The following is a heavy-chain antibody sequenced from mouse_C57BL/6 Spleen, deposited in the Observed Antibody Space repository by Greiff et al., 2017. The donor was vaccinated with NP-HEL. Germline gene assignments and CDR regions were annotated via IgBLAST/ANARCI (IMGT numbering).Heavy chain of an antibody. Sequence: VQLQQSGAELVKPGASVKMSCKASGYTFTSYWITWVKQRPGQGLEWIGDIYPGSGSTNYNEKFKSKATLTVDISSSTAYMQLSSLTSEDSAVYYWVPLYYDYDGPFAYWGQGTLVTVSA. D-gene: IGHD2-4*01. CDR1: GYTFTSYW. CDR2: IYPGSGST. V-gene: IGHV1-55*01. J-gene: IGHJ3*01. CDR3: VPLYYDYDGPFAY.